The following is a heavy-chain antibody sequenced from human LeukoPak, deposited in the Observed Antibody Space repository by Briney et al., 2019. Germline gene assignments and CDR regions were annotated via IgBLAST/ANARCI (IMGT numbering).Heavy chain of an antibody. CDR2: TYYRSKWYN. CDR3: ERNSRLGRIDHDCSGYGFFDF. Sequence: SQTLSLTRAMSGHSTASNSPACKWIRQSPSRGLEWLGRTYYRSKWYNDYAVSVKSRITINPDTSENQFSLQLNSVTPEDTALTACERNSRLGRIDHDCSGYGFFDFWGQGTMVTVSS. V-gene: IGHV6-1*01. D-gene: IGHD3-22*01. J-gene: IGHJ3*01. CDR1: GHSTASNSPA.